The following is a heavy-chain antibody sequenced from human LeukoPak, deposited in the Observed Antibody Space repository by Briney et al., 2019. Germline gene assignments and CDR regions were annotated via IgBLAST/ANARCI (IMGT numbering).Heavy chain of an antibody. CDR2: FDPGDGET. Sequence: ASVKVSCKVSGHTLTELSMHWVRQAPGKGLEWMGGFDPGDGETIYAQKFQGRVTMTEDTSTDTAYMELSSLRSEDTAVYYCATSKGLGSYGDLFDYWGQGTLVTVSS. J-gene: IGHJ4*02. D-gene: IGHD4-17*01. CDR3: ATSKGLGSYGDLFDY. V-gene: IGHV1-24*01. CDR1: GHTLTELS.